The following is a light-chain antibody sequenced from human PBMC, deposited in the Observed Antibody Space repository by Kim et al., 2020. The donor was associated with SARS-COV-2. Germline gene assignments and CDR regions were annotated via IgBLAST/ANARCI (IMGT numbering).Light chain of an antibody. CDR1: QSVSSSY. CDR2: GAS. CDR3: QQYGSSPRT. V-gene: IGKV3-20*01. Sequence: SPGESATPSCRASQSVSSSYLAWYQQKTGQAPRLLIYGASSRATGIPDRFSGSGSGTDFTLTISRLEPEDFAVYYCQQYGSSPRTFGQGTKVDIK. J-gene: IGKJ1*01.